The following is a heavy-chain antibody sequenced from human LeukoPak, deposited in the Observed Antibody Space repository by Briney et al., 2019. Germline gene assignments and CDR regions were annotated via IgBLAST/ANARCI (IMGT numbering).Heavy chain of an antibody. Sequence: SETLSLTCAVFGGSFSGYYLSWIRQPPGKGLEWIGEINPGGSTDYNPSLKSRVTIPMDTSKNQFSLNLTSVSAADTAVYYCARYAAGYYYFYMDVWGKGTSVTVSS. CDR1: GGSFSGYY. CDR2: INPGGST. V-gene: IGHV4-34*01. CDR3: ARYAAGYYYFYMDV. J-gene: IGHJ6*03. D-gene: IGHD2-15*01.